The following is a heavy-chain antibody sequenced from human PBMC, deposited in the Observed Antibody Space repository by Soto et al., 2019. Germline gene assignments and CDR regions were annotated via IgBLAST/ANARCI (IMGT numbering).Heavy chain of an antibody. CDR2: FDPEDGET. D-gene: IGHD3-9*01. CDR1: GYTLTELS. Sequence: ASVKVSCKVSGYTLTELSMHWVRQAPGKGVEWMGGFDPEDGETIYAQKFQGRVTMTEDTSTDIAYMELSSLRSEDTAVYYCATRVLRYCGWSYGLFDYWGQGTQVTVSS. V-gene: IGHV1-24*01. CDR3: ATRVLRYCGWSYGLFDY. J-gene: IGHJ4*02.